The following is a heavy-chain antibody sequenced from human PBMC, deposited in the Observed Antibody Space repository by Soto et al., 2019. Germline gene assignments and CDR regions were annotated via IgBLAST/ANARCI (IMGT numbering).Heavy chain of an antibody. CDR1: GYTFTTYG. Sequence: QVQLVQSGAEVKKPGASVKVSCKASGYTFTTYGISWVRQAPGQGLEWMGWISAYNGNTNYAQKIQARVTTTTDTSTSTAYMELRSLRSDATAVYYCARQQWLYYYYGMDVWGQGTTVTVSS. V-gene: IGHV1-18*01. D-gene: IGHD6-19*01. CDR3: ARQQWLYYYYGMDV. J-gene: IGHJ6*02. CDR2: ISAYNGNT.